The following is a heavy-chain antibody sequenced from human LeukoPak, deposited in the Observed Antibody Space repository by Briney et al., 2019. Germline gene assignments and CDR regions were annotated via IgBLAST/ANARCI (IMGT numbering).Heavy chain of an antibody. CDR3: ARDGSSGSNPVPLYY. V-gene: IGHV3-7*01. J-gene: IGHJ4*02. CDR2: IKQDGNEK. D-gene: IGHD3-22*01. Sequence: GGTLRLSCAASGFTFSSYWMSWVRQAPGKGLEWVANIKQDGNEKYYVDSVKGRFSISRDNAKNSLYLQMNSLRAEDTAVYYCARDGSSGSNPVPLYYWGQGTLVTVSS. CDR1: GFTFSSYW.